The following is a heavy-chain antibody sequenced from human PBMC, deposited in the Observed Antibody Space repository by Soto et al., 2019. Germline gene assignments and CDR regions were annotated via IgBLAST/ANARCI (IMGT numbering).Heavy chain of an antibody. D-gene: IGHD2-2*01. Sequence: SETLSLTCTVSGGSIRSYYRSWIRQPPGKGLEWIGYIYYSGSTNYNPSLKSRVTISVDTSKNQFSLKLSSVTAADTAVYYCAREMVGPAAIYAFDIWGQGTMVTVSS. CDR2: IYYSGST. CDR3: AREMVGPAAIYAFDI. CDR1: GGSIRSYY. V-gene: IGHV4-59*01. J-gene: IGHJ3*02.